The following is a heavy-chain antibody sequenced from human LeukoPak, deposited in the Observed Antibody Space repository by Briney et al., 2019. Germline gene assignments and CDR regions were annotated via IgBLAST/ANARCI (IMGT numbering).Heavy chain of an antibody. CDR2: IYYSGST. CDR3: ASSPTYYYGSGSLL. Sequence: SETLSLTCTVSGGYISSSSYYWGWIRQPPGKGLEWIGSIYYSGSTYYNPSLKSRVTTSVDTSKNQFSLKLSSVTAADTAVYYCASSPTYYYGSGSLLWGQGTLVTVSS. J-gene: IGHJ4*02. CDR1: GGYISSSSYY. D-gene: IGHD3-10*01. V-gene: IGHV4-39*01.